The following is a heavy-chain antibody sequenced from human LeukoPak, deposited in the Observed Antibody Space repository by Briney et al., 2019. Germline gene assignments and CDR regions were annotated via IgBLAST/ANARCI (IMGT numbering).Heavy chain of an antibody. V-gene: IGHV4-59*04. J-gene: IGHJ4*02. Sequence: SETLSLTCTVSGGSISSYYWSWIRQPPGKGLEWIGSFYYSGSTYYNPSLKSRVTMSVDTSKNQFSLKLSSVTAADTAVYYCPYCSSTSCYWGYYFDYWGQGTLVTVSS. D-gene: IGHD2-2*01. CDR3: PYCSSTSCYWGYYFDY. CDR1: GGSISSYY. CDR2: FYYSGST.